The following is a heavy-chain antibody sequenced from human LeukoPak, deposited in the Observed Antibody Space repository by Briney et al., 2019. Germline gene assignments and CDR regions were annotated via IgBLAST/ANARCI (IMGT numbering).Heavy chain of an antibody. J-gene: IGHJ6*03. CDR2: INHSGST. V-gene: IGHV4-34*01. CDR3: ARASRGTFGYMDV. Sequence: SETLSLTCAVYGGSFSGYCWSWIRQPPGKGLEWIGEINHSGSTNYNPSLKSRVTISVDTSKNQFSLKLSSVTAADTAVYYCARASRGTFGYMDVWGKGTTVTVSS. D-gene: IGHD2-2*01. CDR1: GGSFSGYC.